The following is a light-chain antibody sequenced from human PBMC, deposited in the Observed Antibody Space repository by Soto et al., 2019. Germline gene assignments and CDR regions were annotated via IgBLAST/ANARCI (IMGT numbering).Light chain of an antibody. V-gene: IGLV1-40*01. CDR2: GNT. CDR1: SSNIGAGYD. CDR3: QSHDSSLNSWV. Sequence: QSVLTQPPSMSWAPGQRVTISCTGSSSNIGAGYDVHWYQLLPGTAPKLLIYGNTNRPSGVPDRFAGSKSGTSASLAITGLRAEDEADYYCQSHDSSLNSWVFGGGTKVTVL. J-gene: IGLJ3*02.